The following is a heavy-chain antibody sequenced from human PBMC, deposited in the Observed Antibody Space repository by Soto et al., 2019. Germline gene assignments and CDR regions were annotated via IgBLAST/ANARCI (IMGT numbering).Heavy chain of an antibody. CDR1: GFTFSSYA. CDR3: AKGKRLIAAAGSDY. CDR2: ISGSGGST. V-gene: IGHV3-23*01. D-gene: IGHD6-13*01. J-gene: IGHJ4*02. Sequence: LRLSCAASGFTFSSYAMSWVRQAPGKGLEWVSAISGSGGSTYYADSVKGRFTISRDNSKNTLYLQMNSLRAEDTAVYYCAKGKRLIAAAGSDYWGQGTLVTVSS.